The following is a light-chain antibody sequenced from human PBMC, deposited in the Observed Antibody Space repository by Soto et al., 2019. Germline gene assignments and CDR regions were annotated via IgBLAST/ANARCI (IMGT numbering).Light chain of an antibody. CDR1: QSVSSN. CDR3: QQYNNWWT. Sequence: EIVMTQSPATLSMSPGERGTLSCRASQSVSSNLAWYQQKPGQAPRLLIYGASTRATGIPARFSGSGSGTEFTLTISSLQSEDFTVYYCQQYNNWWTFGQGTKVEIK. V-gene: IGKV3-15*01. J-gene: IGKJ1*01. CDR2: GAS.